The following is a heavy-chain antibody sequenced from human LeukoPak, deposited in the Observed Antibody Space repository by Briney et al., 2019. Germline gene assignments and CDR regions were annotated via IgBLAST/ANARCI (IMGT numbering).Heavy chain of an antibody. Sequence: PGRSLRLSCAVSGFTFSSYGMHWVRQAPGKGLEWVAVISYDGSNKYYADSVKGRFTISRDNSKNTLYLQMNSLRAEDTAVYYCAKDRDYVWGSYRYLFDYWGQGTLVTVSS. CDR1: GFTFSSYG. CDR2: ISYDGSNK. CDR3: AKDRDYVWGSYRYLFDY. V-gene: IGHV3-30*18. J-gene: IGHJ4*02. D-gene: IGHD3-16*02.